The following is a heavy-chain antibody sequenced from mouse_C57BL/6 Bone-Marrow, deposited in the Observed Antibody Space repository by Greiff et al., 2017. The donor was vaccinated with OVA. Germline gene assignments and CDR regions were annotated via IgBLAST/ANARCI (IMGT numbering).Heavy chain of an antibody. J-gene: IGHJ4*01. CDR3: VITTVVATRDYYAMDD. CDR1: GYTFTSYW. Sequence: QVQLQQPGAELVRPGSSVKLSCKASGYTFTSYWMHWVKQRPIQGLEWIGNIDPSDSETHYNQKFKDKATLPVDKSSSTAYMQLSSLTSEDSAVYYCVITTVVATRDYYAMDDWGQGTSVTVSS. D-gene: IGHD1-1*01. CDR2: IDPSDSET. V-gene: IGHV1-52*01.